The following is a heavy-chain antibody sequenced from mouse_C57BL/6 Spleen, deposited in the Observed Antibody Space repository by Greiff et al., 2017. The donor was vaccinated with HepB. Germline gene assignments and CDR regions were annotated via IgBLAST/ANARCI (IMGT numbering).Heavy chain of an antibody. CDR2: IDPSDSYT. CDR3: AREEDYRFDY. J-gene: IGHJ2*01. D-gene: IGHD2-4*01. Sequence: QVQLQQPGAELVMPGASVKLSCKASGYTFTSYWMHWVKQRPGQGLEWIGEIDPSDSYTNYNQKFKGKSTLTVDKSSSTAYMQLSSLTSEDSAVYYCAREEDYRFDYWGQGPTLTVSS. V-gene: IGHV1-69*01. CDR1: GYTFTSYW.